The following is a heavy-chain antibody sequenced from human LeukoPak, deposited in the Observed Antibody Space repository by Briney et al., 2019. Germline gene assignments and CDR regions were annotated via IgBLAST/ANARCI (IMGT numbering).Heavy chain of an antibody. D-gene: IGHD3-22*01. CDR1: GNSISSGDNY. J-gene: IGHJ4*02. CDR3: ARASYSYDINGWVPFDY. V-gene: IGHV4-61*02. Sequence: SETLSLTCTVSGNSISSGDNYWSWIRQPAGKGLEWIGRIYTSGSTNYNPSLKSRVTISGDTSKNQFSLRLSSVTAADTAAYYCARASYSYDINGWVPFDYWGQGTLVTVSS. CDR2: IYTSGST.